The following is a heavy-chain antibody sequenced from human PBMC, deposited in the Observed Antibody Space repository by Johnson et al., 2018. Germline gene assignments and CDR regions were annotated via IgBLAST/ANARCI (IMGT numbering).Heavy chain of an antibody. CDR2: TYYRSTWYN. Sequence: VQLVESGPGLVKPSQTLSLTCVISGDSVSSNSAAWNWIRQSPSIGLEWLGRTYYRSTWYNDYSLSVKSRITINPDTSKNQFSLQLNSVTPEDTAVYYFAREGRRRITYSYDTSKYYYYMDVWGKGTTVTVSS. D-gene: IGHD3-22*01. V-gene: IGHV6-1*01. CDR1: GDSVSSNSAA. CDR3: AREGRRRITYSYDTSKYYYYMDV. J-gene: IGHJ6*03.